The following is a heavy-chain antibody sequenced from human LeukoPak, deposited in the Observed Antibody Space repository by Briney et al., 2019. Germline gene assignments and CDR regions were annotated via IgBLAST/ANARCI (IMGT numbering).Heavy chain of an antibody. J-gene: IGHJ5*02. D-gene: IGHD6-6*01. V-gene: IGHV1-69*06. CDR1: GGTFSSYA. CDR3: ARGPVSEQLVPGWFDP. Sequence: SVKVSCKASGGTFSSYAISWVRQAPGQGLEWMGGIIPIFGTANYAQKFQGRVTITADKSTSTAYMELSSLRSEDTAVYYCARGPVSEQLVPGWFDPWGQGTLVTVSS. CDR2: IIPIFGTA.